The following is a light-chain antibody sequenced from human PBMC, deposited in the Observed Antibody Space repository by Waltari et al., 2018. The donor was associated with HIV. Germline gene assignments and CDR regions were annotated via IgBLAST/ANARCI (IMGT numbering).Light chain of an antibody. J-gene: IGLJ2*01. CDR3: SSYAGSNTLL. Sequence: QSALTQPPSASGSPGQSVTIACTGTTQDVGLSNSVSWYQQNPGEAPKLIIFEVSKRPSGVPDRFSGSKSGNTSSLTVSGLQSEDEADYFCSSYAGSNTLLFGGGTKLTVL. V-gene: IGLV2-8*01. CDR1: TQDVGLSNS. CDR2: EVS.